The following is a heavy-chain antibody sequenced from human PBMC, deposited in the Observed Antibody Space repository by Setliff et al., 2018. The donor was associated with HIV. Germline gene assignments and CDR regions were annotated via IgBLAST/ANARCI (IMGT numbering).Heavy chain of an antibody. J-gene: IGHJ6*03. D-gene: IGHD3-10*01. CDR2: IGTYNGDT. CDR3: AREGLWFGDRGYYMDV. Sequence: ASVKVSCKASGYTFTSSGITWVRQAPGQGLEWMGWIGTYNGDTNYAQKVQGRVTMTTDTSTSTAYMELRSLISDDKAVYYCAREGLWFGDRGYYMDVWGTGTAVTVSS. CDR1: GYTFTSSG. V-gene: IGHV1-18*01.